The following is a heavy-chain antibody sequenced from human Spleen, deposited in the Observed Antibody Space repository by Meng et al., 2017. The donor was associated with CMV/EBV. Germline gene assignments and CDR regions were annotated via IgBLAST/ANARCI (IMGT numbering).Heavy chain of an antibody. Sequence: GESLKISCAASGFTLSNAWMNWVRQAPGKGLEWVSHISSSSSYIYYADSVKGRFTISRDNSKKSLFLQIHSLRAEDTAVYYCARERPMVRGNFPHNYYGMDVWGQGTTVTVSS. D-gene: IGHD3-10*01. CDR3: ARERPMVRGNFPHNYYGMDV. J-gene: IGHJ6*02. CDR1: GFTLSNAW. CDR2: ISSSSSYI. V-gene: IGHV3-21*01.